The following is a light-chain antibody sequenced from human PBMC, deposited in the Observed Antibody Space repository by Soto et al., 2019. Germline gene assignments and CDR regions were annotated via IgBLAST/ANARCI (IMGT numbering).Light chain of an antibody. V-gene: IGKV3-11*01. CDR2: DAS. CDR1: QSVNSY. Sequence: EIVLTQSPATLSLSPGERATLSCRASQSVNSYLAWYQQKPGQGPRLLIYDASNRATGIPARFSGSGSGTDFTLTISSLEPEDFAVYYCQQRSNWPALTFGGVTKVEIK. CDR3: QQRSNWPALT. J-gene: IGKJ4*01.